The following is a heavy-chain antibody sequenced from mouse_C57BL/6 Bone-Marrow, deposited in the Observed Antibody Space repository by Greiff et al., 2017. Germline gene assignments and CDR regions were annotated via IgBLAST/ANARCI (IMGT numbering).Heavy chain of an antibody. CDR2: MHPNGGSP. Sequence: QVQLQQPGAELVKPGASVKLSCKASGYTFTNYWMHWVKQRPGQGLEWIGMMHPNGGSPDYNEKFKSEATLSVDKSSRTAYRELSSLTSEDSAVYYCAGSYDYDDYTRDYGGQGTSVT. CDR1: GYTFTNYW. V-gene: IGHV1-64*01. J-gene: IGHJ4*01. CDR3: AGSYDYDDYTRDY. D-gene: IGHD2-4*01.